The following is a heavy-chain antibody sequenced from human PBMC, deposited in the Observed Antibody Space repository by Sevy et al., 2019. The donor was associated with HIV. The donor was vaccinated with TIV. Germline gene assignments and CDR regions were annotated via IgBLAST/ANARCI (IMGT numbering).Heavy chain of an antibody. CDR3: ARDMESYYDSSGYYSPFDY. Sequence: SQTLSLTCAISGDSDSSNSAAWNWIRQSPSRGLEWLGRTYYRSKWYNDYAVSVKSRITINPDTSKNQFSLQLNSVTPEDTAVYYCARDMESYYDSSGYYSPFDYWGQGTLVTVSS. D-gene: IGHD3-22*01. CDR2: TYYRSKWYN. J-gene: IGHJ4*02. V-gene: IGHV6-1*01. CDR1: GDSDSSNSAA.